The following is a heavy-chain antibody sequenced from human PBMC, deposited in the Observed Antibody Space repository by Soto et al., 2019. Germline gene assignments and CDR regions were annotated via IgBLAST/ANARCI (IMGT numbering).Heavy chain of an antibody. J-gene: IGHJ4*02. V-gene: IGHV3-73*01. D-gene: IGHD6-19*01. CDR2: IRSKTNSYAT. CDR3: TRQTDAVQWLVVPTDYNFDY. Sequence: SLRLSCAASGFTFGGSAMHWVRQASGKGLEWVGHIRSKTNSYATAYAESVKGRFTISRDDSMNTAYLQMNSLKTEDTAVYFCTRQTDAVQWLVVPTDYNFDYWGQGTLVTVSS. CDR1: GFTFGGSA.